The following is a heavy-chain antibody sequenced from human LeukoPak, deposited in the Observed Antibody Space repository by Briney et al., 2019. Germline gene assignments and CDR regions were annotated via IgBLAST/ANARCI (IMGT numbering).Heavy chain of an antibody. CDR1: GGSISSGDYY. CDR2: IYYGGST. CDR3: ARVVLYAFDI. V-gene: IGHV4-30-4*08. Sequence: SETLSLTCTVSGGSISSGDYYWSWIRQPPGKGLEWIGYIYYGGSTYYNPSLKSRVTISVDTSKNQFSLKLSSVTAADTAVYYCARVVLYAFDIWGQGTMVTVSS. D-gene: IGHD2/OR15-2a*01. J-gene: IGHJ3*02.